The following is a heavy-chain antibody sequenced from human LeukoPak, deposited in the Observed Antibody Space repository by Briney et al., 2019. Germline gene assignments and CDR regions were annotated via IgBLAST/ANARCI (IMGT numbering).Heavy chain of an antibody. Sequence: ASVKVSCKASGYTFTSYDIYWVRQATGQGFEWMGWMNPNSGNTGYVQKFQGRVTMTRDTSISTAYMELSSLRSEDTAVYYCARAAIFGVVTHWFDPWGQGTLVTVSS. CDR3: ARAAIFGVVTHWFDP. CDR2: MNPNSGNT. V-gene: IGHV1-8*01. CDR1: GYTFTSYD. J-gene: IGHJ5*02. D-gene: IGHD3-3*01.